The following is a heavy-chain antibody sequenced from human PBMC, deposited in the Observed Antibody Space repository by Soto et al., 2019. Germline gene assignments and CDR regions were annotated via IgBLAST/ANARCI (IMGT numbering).Heavy chain of an antibody. D-gene: IGHD3-9*01. CDR3: MGRYNRNDNYCVP. CDR1: GASSNVPSYY. CDR2: SYYSGTT. J-gene: IGHJ5*02. Sequence: PSETPSLTCTVSGASSNVPSYYCTFIRQPPGKALECIGSSYYSGTTYFNPPLNSRATISVHTSTDQFSLRLTSVTAADSAIYYCMGRYNRNDNYCVPWGPGALVTVSS. V-gene: IGHV4-39*05.